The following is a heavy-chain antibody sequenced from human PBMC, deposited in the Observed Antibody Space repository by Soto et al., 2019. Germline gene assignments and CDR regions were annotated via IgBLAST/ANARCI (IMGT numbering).Heavy chain of an antibody. Sequence: QVQLQESGPGLVKPSETLSLTCTVSGGSISYNYWSWIRQPPGKGLEWIGYIYYNGNTNYNPSLKSRVTISVDTSKNQFSLKLSSVTAADTAVYYCARETRYCSATSCYHWFDPWGQGTLVTVSS. V-gene: IGHV4-59*01. CDR3: ARETRYCSATSCYHWFDP. D-gene: IGHD2-2*01. CDR2: IYYNGNT. CDR1: GGSISYNY. J-gene: IGHJ5*02.